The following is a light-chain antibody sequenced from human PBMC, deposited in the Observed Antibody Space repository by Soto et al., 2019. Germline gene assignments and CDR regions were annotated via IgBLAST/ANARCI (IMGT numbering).Light chain of an antibody. CDR2: GAS. Sequence: EIVLTQSPGTLSLSPGERATLSCRASQSLSSGYLAWYQQKPGQAPRLLIYGASSRATGIPDRFSGSGSGTEFTLTISSLQPDDFATYYCQHYKMYSPWTFGQGTKVDIK. J-gene: IGKJ1*01. CDR1: QSLSSGY. CDR3: QHYKMYSPWT. V-gene: IGKV3-20*01.